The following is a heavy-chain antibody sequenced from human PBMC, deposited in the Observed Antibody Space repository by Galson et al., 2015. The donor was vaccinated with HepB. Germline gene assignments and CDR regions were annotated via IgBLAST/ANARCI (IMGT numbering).Heavy chain of an antibody. Sequence: SVKVSCKASGGTFSSYTISWVRQAPGQGLEWMGRIIPILGIADYAQKFQGRVTITADKSTSTAYMELSSLRSEDTAVYYCARWGYYGLDAFDIWGQGTMVTVSS. CDR1: GGTFSSYT. V-gene: IGHV1-69*02. CDR2: IIPILGIA. CDR3: ARWGYYGLDAFDI. D-gene: IGHD3-10*01. J-gene: IGHJ3*02.